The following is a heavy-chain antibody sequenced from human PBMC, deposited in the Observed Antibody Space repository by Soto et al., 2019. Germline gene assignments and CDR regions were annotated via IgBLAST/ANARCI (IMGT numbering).Heavy chain of an antibody. CDR1: VGSISSGGYS. J-gene: IGHJ6*02. D-gene: IGHD4-17*01. Sequence: SETLSLTCAVSVGSISSGGYSWSWIRQPPGKGLEWIGYIYHSGSTYYNPSLKSRVTISVDRSKNQFSLKLSSVTAADTAVYYCARSSTVTTGNYYYYYGMDVWGQGTTVTV. CDR3: ARSSTVTTGNYYYYYGMDV. V-gene: IGHV4-30-2*01. CDR2: IYHSGST.